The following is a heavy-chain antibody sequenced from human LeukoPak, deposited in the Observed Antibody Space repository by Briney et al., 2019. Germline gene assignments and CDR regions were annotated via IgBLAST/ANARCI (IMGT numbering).Heavy chain of an antibody. CDR2: INPSGGST. J-gene: IGHJ6*02. CDR1: GYTFTNYY. CDR3: ARVRHQGWLRFSDYYYGMDV. D-gene: IGHD5-12*01. Sequence: ASVKVSCKASGYTFTNYYMHWVRQAPGQGLEWMGIINPSGGSTSYAQKFQARVTMTRDTSTRTVYMELSSLRSEETSVCYCARVRHQGWLRFSDYYYGMDVWGQGTTVTVSS. V-gene: IGHV1-46*01.